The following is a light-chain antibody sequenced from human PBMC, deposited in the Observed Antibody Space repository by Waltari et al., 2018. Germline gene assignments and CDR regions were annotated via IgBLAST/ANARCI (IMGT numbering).Light chain of an antibody. CDR1: QDIYSR. J-gene: IGKJ4*01. Sequence: DIQMTQSPSFVSASVGDRVTITCRASQDIYSRLAWYQQKPGGAPRLLIYVASTLQSGVLSRFRGSGSGTEFTLTITSLQPDDFATYFCQQTDSFPLTFGGGTKVEIK. CDR3: QQTDSFPLT. V-gene: IGKV1-12*01. CDR2: VAS.